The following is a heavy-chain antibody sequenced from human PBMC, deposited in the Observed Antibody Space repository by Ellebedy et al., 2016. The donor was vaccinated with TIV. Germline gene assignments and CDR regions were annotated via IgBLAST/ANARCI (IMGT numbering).Heavy chain of an antibody. Sequence: GESLKISCAVSGLTVSNNYMTWVRQAPGQGLEWVSLIYSGGSTYYADAVKARFTISRDNSKNTVYLQMNSLRAEDTAVYYCARDPRASAYYDISYGMDVWGQGTTVTVSS. D-gene: IGHD3-9*01. CDR3: ARDPRASAYYDISYGMDV. V-gene: IGHV3-66*01. CDR1: GLTVSNNY. CDR2: IYSGGST. J-gene: IGHJ6*02.